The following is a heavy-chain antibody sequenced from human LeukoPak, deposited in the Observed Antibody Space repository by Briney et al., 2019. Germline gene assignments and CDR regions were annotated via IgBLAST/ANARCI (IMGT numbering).Heavy chain of an antibody. CDR2: IHYDGTNE. J-gene: IGHJ5*02. Sequence: GGSLRLSCGASGFTFSSYGMHWVRQAPGKGLEWVAFIHYDGTNEYYADSVKGRFTISRDNFKNTLSLQMNGLRVEDTALYYCVNSGFDPWGQGTLVTVSS. D-gene: IGHD3-10*01. CDR3: VNSGFDP. V-gene: IGHV3-30*02. CDR1: GFTFSSYG.